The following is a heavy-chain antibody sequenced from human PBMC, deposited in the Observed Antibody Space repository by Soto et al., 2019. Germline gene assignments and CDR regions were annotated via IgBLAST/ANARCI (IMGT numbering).Heavy chain of an antibody. D-gene: IGHD5-18*01. CDR2: INHSGST. CDR1: GGSFSGYY. CDR3: ARGSRYSYGPWYYYYYGMDV. J-gene: IGHJ6*02. V-gene: IGHV4-34*01. Sequence: SETLSLTCAVYGGSFSGYYWSWIRQPPGKGLEWIGEINHSGSTNYNPSLKSRVTISVDTSKNQFSLKLSSVTAADTAVYYCARGSRYSYGPWYYYYYGMDVWGQGTTVTVSS.